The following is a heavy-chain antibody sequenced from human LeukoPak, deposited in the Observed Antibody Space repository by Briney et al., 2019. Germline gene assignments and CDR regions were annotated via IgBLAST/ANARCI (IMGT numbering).Heavy chain of an antibody. Sequence: ASETLSLTCTVSGGSISSGDYYWSWIRQHPGKGLEWIGYIYYSGSTYYNPSLKSRVTISVDTSKNQFSLKLSSVTAADTAVSYCARDGAYCGGDCYPNWYFDLWGRGTLVTVSS. CDR1: GGSISSGDYY. CDR2: IYYSGST. J-gene: IGHJ2*01. CDR3: ARDGAYCGGDCYPNWYFDL. D-gene: IGHD2-21*02. V-gene: IGHV4-31*03.